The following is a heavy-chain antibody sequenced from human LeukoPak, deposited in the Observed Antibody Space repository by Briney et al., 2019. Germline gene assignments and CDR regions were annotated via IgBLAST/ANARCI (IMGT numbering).Heavy chain of an antibody. CDR1: GFAFRRYE. CDR3: ARAESGSFF. D-gene: IGHD1-26*01. Sequence: RGSLRLSSAASGFAFRRYEMNWVRQAPGTGLEWVSSISSSGSTIYYTDSVKGRFTISRDNAKNSLYLQMDSLRAEDTAVYYCARAESGSFFWGQGALVTVSS. V-gene: IGHV3-48*03. J-gene: IGHJ4*02. CDR2: ISSSGSTI.